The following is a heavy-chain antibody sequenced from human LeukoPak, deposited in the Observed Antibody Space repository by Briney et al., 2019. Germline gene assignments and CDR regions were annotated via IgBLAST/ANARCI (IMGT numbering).Heavy chain of an antibody. Sequence: RGSLRLSCAAPGFTVSSNYMRWVRPAPGKGLEWVSVIYSGGSTYYAASVKGRFTISRDNAKNTLYLQMNSLRAEDTAVYYCARAVDLYYYDSSGYLVWYYWGQGTLVTVSS. CDR2: IYSGGST. D-gene: IGHD3-22*01. V-gene: IGHV3-53*01. J-gene: IGHJ4*02. CDR3: ARAVDLYYYDSSGYLVWYY. CDR1: GFTVSSNY.